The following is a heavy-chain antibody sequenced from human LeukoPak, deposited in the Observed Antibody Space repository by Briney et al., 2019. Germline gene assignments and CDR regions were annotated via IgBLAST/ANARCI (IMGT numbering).Heavy chain of an antibody. V-gene: IGHV3-23*01. CDR3: AREVVYETDYYYYYGMDV. CDR2: ISGSGGST. D-gene: IGHD2-15*01. J-gene: IGHJ6*02. CDR1: GFTFSSYA. Sequence: GGSLRLSCAASGFTFSSYAMSWVRQAPGKGLEWVSAISGSGGSTYYADSVKGRFTISRGNSKNTLYLQMNSLRAEDTAVYYCAREVVYETDYYYYYGMDVWGQGTTVTVSS.